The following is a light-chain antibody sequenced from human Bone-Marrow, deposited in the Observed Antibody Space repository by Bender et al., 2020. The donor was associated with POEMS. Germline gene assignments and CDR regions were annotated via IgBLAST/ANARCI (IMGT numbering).Light chain of an antibody. Sequence: QSALSQPASVSGSPGQSITISCTGTSSDVGNSGLVSWYQQHPGKPPKVLIYEDIRRSSGVSDRFSGSKYGNTASLTISGRQAEDEAEYHCCSYAAGSTLVFGGGTQVTVL. V-gene: IGLV2-23*01. CDR1: SSDVGNSGL. CDR3: CSYAAGSTLV. CDR2: EDI. J-gene: IGLJ2*01.